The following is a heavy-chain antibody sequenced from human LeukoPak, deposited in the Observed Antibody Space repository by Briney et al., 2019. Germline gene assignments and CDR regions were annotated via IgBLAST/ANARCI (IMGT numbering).Heavy chain of an antibody. CDR1: GGTFSSYA. Sequence: GSSVKVSCKASGGTFSSYAISWVRQAPGQGLEWMGGTIPIFGTANYAQKFQGRVTITTDESTSTAYMELSSLISEDTAVYYCARGYYDSSGYYPCDYWGQGTLVTVSS. CDR3: ARGYYDSSGYYPCDY. CDR2: TIPIFGTA. D-gene: IGHD3-22*01. J-gene: IGHJ4*02. V-gene: IGHV1-69*05.